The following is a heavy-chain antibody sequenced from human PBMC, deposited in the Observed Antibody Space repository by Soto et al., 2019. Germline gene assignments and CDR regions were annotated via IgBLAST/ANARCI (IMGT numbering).Heavy chain of an antibody. Sequence: EVQLVESGGGLVQPGGSLKLSCAASGFIFSGSALHWVRQASGKGLEWIGRIRTKANGYGTAYAASVKGRFTISRDDSENTSFLQMNGLKTEDTAVYYCTTPAAVAGTKHALDIWGQGTVVTVSS. CDR3: TTPAAVAGTKHALDI. J-gene: IGHJ3*02. D-gene: IGHD6-19*01. V-gene: IGHV3-73*02. CDR1: GFIFSGSA. CDR2: IRTKANGYGT.